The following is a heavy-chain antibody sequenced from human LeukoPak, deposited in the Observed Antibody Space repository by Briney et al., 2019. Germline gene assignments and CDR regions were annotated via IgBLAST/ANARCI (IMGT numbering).Heavy chain of an antibody. J-gene: IGHJ4*02. CDR3: ARDPGSWPYCSSTSCYRGY. Sequence: SETLSLTCTVSGGSISSGGYYWSWIRQPPGKGLEWIGYIYHSGSTYYNPSLKSRVTISVDRSKNQFSLKLSSVTAADTAVYYCARDPGSWPYCSSTSCYRGYWGQGTLVTVSS. D-gene: IGHD2-2*02. V-gene: IGHV4-30-2*01. CDR1: GGSISSGGYY. CDR2: IYHSGST.